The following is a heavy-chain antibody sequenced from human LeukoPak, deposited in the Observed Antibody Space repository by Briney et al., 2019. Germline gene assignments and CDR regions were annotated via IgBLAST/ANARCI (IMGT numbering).Heavy chain of an antibody. Sequence: GGSLRLSCAASGFTFSSYAMSWVRQAPGKGPEWVSGINWNGRAIGYADSVKGRFTISRDNAKSSLYLEMSTLRAEDTALYYCARDGRRYYGSGSYFLDWIDPWGQGTLVIVSS. D-gene: IGHD3-10*01. V-gene: IGHV3-20*04. CDR1: GFTFSSYA. CDR3: ARDGRRYYGSGSYFLDWIDP. CDR2: INWNGRAI. J-gene: IGHJ5*02.